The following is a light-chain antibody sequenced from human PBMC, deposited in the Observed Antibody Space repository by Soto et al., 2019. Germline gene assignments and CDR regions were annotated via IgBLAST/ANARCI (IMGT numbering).Light chain of an antibody. Sequence: EIEMTQSPSALSASAGERGTLSCRASQAISDNLAWYQHKPGQPPRLLIYDASTRATGIPARLSGGRSAAEFTLPISSRLSSEFVATYCQHLCNRASLTFGQGTRLEIK. J-gene: IGKJ5*01. CDR2: DAS. CDR1: QAISDN. V-gene: IGKV3-15*01. CDR3: QHLCNRASLT.